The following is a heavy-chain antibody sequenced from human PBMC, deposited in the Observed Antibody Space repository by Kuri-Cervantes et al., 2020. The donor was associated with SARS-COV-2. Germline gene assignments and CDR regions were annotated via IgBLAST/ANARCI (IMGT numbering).Heavy chain of an antibody. CDR2: ISGRGDT. Sequence: SETLSLTCTVSGASISNSYWNWIRHPAGKPLQWIGRISGRGDTIYNPSLKSRASMSVVTSENQFSLRLTSVTAAGAAVYYCARGINGYFFFYYLDVWGKGTTVTVSS. J-gene: IGHJ6*03. CDR3: ARGINGYFFFYYLDV. V-gene: IGHV4-4*07. D-gene: IGHD2-21*01. CDR1: GASISNSY.